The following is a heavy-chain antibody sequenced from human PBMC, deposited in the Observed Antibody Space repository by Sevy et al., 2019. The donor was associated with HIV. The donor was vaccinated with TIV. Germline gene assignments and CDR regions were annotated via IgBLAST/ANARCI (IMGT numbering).Heavy chain of an antibody. CDR2: IWYDGSNK. CDR1: GFTFSSYG. Sequence: GESLKISCAASGFTFSSYGMHWVRQAPGKGLEWVAVIWYDGSNKYYADSVKGRFTISRDNSKNTLYLQMNSLRAEDTAVYYCARGRKTTQEWLEELDYYYGVDVWGQGTTVTVSS. V-gene: IGHV3-33*01. J-gene: IGHJ6*02. D-gene: IGHD2-8*01. CDR3: ARGRKTTQEWLEELDYYYGVDV.